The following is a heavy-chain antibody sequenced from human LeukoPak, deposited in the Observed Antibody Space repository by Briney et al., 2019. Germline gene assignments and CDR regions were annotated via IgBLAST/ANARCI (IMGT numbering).Heavy chain of an antibody. CDR1: GFTFSTCS. CDR3: ARDLLGPGAFDI. V-gene: IGHV3-48*04. CDR2: ISSSSSSI. Sequence: GGSLRLSCAASGFTFSTCSMNWVRQAPGKGLEWVSYISSSSSSIYYADSVKGRFTISRDNAKNTLYLQMNSLTPEDTAIYFCARDLLGPGAFDIWGQGTMVTVSS. D-gene: IGHD2-15*01. J-gene: IGHJ3*02.